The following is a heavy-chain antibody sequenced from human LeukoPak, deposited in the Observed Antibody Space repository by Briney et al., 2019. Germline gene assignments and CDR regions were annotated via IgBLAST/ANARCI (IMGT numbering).Heavy chain of an antibody. CDR1: GVSISSYY. D-gene: IGHD2-2*01. CDR3: ARERPPYQLGAFDI. J-gene: IGHJ3*02. CDR2: IYYSGST. Sequence: SETLSLTCTVSGVSISSYYWSWIRQPPGKGLEWIGYIYYSGSTNYNPSLKSRVTISVDTSKNQFSLKLSSVTAADTAVYYCARERPPYQLGAFDIWGQGTMVTVSS. V-gene: IGHV4-59*01.